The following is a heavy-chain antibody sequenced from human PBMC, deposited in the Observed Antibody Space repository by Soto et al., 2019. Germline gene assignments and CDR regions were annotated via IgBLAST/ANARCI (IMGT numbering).Heavy chain of an antibody. V-gene: IGHV3-23*01. J-gene: IGHJ3*02. D-gene: IGHD4-17*01. CDR2: ISGNALRT. CDR3: AKHTQGDYDAFDI. Sequence: GSLTLSCAASGFSFSSYAMSCARQAPGKGLEWVSAISGNALRTYYTDSVKGRFTVSRDNSKKTLYLQVNSLRAEDTAVYYCAKHTQGDYDAFDIWRQGTMVTVSS. CDR1: GFSFSSYA.